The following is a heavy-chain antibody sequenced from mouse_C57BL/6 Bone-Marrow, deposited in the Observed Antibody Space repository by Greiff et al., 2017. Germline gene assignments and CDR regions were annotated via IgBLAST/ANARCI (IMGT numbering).Heavy chain of an antibody. CDR1: GFNIKDYY. J-gene: IGHJ2*01. CDR2: IDPEDGET. V-gene: IGHV14-2*01. CDR3: ARWAYYYGSSFYFDY. Sequence: EVQLQQSGAELVKPGASVKLSCTASGFNIKDYYMHWVKQRTEQGLEWIGRIDPEDGETKYAPTFQGKATITADTSSNTPYLQLSSLTSEDTAVYYCARWAYYYGSSFYFDYWGQGTTLTVSS. D-gene: IGHD1-1*01.